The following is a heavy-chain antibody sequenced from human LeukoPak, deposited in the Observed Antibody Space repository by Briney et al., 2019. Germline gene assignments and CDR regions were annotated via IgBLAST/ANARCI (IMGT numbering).Heavy chain of an antibody. CDR2: MFYRGST. CDR3: VRQGGWGGAASLIEF. D-gene: IGHD2-15*01. J-gene: IGHJ4*02. CDR1: GVSISTSTHY. Sequence: SETLSLTCTVSGVSISTSTHYWAWIRQPPGRGLEWIASMFYRGSTYYNASLRSRVTLSVDTSMNQFSLKLSSVTASDTATFYCVRQGGWGGAASLIEFWGQGTLVTVSS. V-gene: IGHV4-39*01.